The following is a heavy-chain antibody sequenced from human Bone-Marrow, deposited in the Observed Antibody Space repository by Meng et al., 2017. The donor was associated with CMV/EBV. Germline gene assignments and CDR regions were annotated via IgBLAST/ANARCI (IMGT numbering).Heavy chain of an antibody. J-gene: IGHJ4*02. Sequence: ASVKVSCKASGYNFFNYDINWLRHTTGQGLEYMGWINPKSGNTDYARKFQGRITFTRNTSTNTAFMEVNSLRSEDTAFYYCARASPYYDFWSGYYCDYWGQGNLVNVAS. CDR1: GYNFFNYD. V-gene: IGHV1-8*03. D-gene: IGHD3-3*01. CDR2: INPKSGNT. CDR3: ARASPYYDFWSGYYCDY.